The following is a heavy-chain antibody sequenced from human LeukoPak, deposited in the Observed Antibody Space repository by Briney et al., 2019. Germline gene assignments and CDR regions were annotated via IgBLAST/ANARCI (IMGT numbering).Heavy chain of an antibody. CDR2: ISYDGSNK. J-gene: IGHJ3*02. CDR3: AREDTMIPDNEAFDI. CDR1: GFTFSSYA. D-gene: IGHD3-22*01. V-gene: IGHV3-30*04. Sequence: SGGSLRLSCAASGFTFSSYAMHWVRQAPGKGLEWVAVISYDGSNKYYADSVKGRFTISRDNSKNTLYLQMNSLRAEDTAVYYCAREDTMIPDNEAFDIWGQGTMVTVSS.